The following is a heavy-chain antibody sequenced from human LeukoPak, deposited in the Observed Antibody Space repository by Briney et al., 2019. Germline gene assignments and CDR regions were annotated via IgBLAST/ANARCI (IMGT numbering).Heavy chain of an antibody. CDR3: ARDPRDDHNSLDS. CDR1: GFSFSDYW. J-gene: IGHJ5*01. Sequence: GGSLRLSCAASGFSFSDYWMSWVRQSPEKGLEWVANIKEDGSARYYVDSVKGRFTISRDNAKNFLYLQMTSLRVEDTAMYYCARDPRDDHNSLDSWGQGTQVTVS. V-gene: IGHV3-7*03. CDR2: IKEDGSAR.